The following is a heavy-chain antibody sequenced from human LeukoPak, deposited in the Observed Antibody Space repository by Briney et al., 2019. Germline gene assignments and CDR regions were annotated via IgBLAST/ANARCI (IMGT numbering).Heavy chain of an antibody. J-gene: IGHJ6*04. V-gene: IGHV3-48*03. CDR2: ISSSGSTI. D-gene: IGHD3-10*01. CDR3: ARAGGGSGSYYNPYYYGMDV. CDR1: GFTFSSYE. Sequence: GGSLRLSCAASGFTFSSYEMNWVRQAPGKGLEWVSYISSSGSTIYYADSVKGRFTISSDNAKHSLYLQMNSLRAEDTAVYYCARAGGGSGSYYNPYYYGMDVWGKGTTVTVSS.